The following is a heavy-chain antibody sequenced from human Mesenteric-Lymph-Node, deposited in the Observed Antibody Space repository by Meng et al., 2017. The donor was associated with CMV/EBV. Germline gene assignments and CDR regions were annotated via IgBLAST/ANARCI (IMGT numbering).Heavy chain of an antibody. CDR2: IYHSGNT. D-gene: IGHD3-22*01. V-gene: IGHV4-30-2*01. CDR3: ARNTYYYDSNDYYYNYFDF. Sequence: ISSGRYYWNWIRQPPGKGLEWIGYIYHSGNTYYNPSLKSRVTISVDASKNQFSLKLTSVTAADTAMYYCARNTYYYDSNDYYYNYFDFWGQGTLVTVSS. CDR1: ISSGRYY. J-gene: IGHJ4*02.